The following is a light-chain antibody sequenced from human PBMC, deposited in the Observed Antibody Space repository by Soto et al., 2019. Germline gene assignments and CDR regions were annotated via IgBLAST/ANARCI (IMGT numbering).Light chain of an antibody. J-gene: IGLJ1*01. CDR3: CSYAGSSTYV. V-gene: IGLV2-23*02. CDR1: SSHVGSYNL. CDR2: EVS. Sequence: QTVLPQPASVSGSPGQSITISCTGTSSHVGSYNLVSWYQQHPGKAPKLMIYEVSKRPSGVSNRFSGSKSGNTASLTIPELQAEDEADYYCCSYAGSSTYVFGTGTKVTVL.